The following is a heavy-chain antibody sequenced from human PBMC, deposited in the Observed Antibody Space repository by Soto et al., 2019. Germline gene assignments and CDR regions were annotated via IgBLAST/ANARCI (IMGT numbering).Heavy chain of an antibody. CDR1: GFTFSSYS. Sequence: GSLRLSCAASGFTFSSYSMNWVRQAPGKGLEWESAISSSSSYIYYADSVKGRFTISRDNAKNTLYLQMNSLRAEDTAVYYCAKEVPTIVVVVAATGGPVSHWGQGTLVTVSS. V-gene: IGHV3-21*04. D-gene: IGHD2-15*01. CDR2: ISSSSSYI. CDR3: AKEVPTIVVVVAATGGPVSH. J-gene: IGHJ4*02.